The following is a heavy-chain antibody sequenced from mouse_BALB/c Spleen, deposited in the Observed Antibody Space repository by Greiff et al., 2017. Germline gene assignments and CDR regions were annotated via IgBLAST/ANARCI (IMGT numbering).Heavy chain of an antibody. CDR3: ARGSTMITSYFDY. Sequence: DVKLVESGGGLVKPGGSLKLSCAASGFTFSSYAMSWVRQTPEKRLEWVASISSGGSTYYPDSVKGRFTISRDNARNILYLQMSSLRSEDTAMYYCARGSTMITSYFDYWGQGTTLTVSS. D-gene: IGHD2-4*01. CDR2: ISSGGST. J-gene: IGHJ2*01. CDR1: GFTFSSYA. V-gene: IGHV5-6-5*01.